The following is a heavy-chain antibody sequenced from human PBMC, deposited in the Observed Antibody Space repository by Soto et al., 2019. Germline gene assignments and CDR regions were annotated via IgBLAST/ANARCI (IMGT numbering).Heavy chain of an antibody. D-gene: IGHD3-3*01. CDR1: GATFGNTA. Sequence: QVQLVQSGAEVKKPGSSVNVSCKTSGATFGNTAVTWVRQAPGQGLEWMGGIVPMFGTANYAQTFQGRVTITADESTNTAYMELSSLRSDDTAVYYCARDGDPGYAFWSGPLGGGRFDPWGQGTLVTVSS. V-gene: IGHV1-69*12. J-gene: IGHJ5*02. CDR2: IVPMFGTA. CDR3: ARDGDPGYAFWSGPLGGGRFDP.